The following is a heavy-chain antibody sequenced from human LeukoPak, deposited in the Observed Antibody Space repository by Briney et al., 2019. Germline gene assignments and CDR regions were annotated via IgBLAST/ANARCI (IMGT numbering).Heavy chain of an antibody. V-gene: IGHV3-64*04. CDR3: ARDIELVQVATGYYFAT. D-gene: IGHD3-9*01. CDR1: GVTFSRYA. CDR2: ISSNGGST. Sequence: GGSLRLSCSDSGVTFSRYAMHAVAQAPGKGLEYVSAISSNGGSTYYADSVKGRFTISRDNSRNTVHLQMNSLRAEDTAVYYCARDIELVQVATGYYFATWGQGNLVTVSS. J-gene: IGHJ4*02.